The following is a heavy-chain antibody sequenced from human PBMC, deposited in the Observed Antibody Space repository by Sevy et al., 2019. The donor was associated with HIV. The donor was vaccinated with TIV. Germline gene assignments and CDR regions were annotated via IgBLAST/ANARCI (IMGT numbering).Heavy chain of an antibody. CDR1: GFTFSSYW. V-gene: IGHV3-74*01. D-gene: IGHD6-13*01. Sequence: GGSLRLSCAASGFTFSSYWMHWVRQAPGKGLVWVSRINSDGSSTSYADSEKGRFTISRDNAKNTLYLQMNSLRAEDTAVYYCAREKEIAAASYYYYGMDVWGQGTTVTVSS. CDR3: AREKEIAAASYYYYGMDV. CDR2: INSDGSST. J-gene: IGHJ6*02.